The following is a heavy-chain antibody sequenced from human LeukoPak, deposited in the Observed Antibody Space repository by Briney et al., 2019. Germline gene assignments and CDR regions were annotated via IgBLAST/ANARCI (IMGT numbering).Heavy chain of an antibody. CDR2: IIPILGIA. CDR3: ARGGGDSSSYHYYYYGMDV. J-gene: IGHJ6*02. Sequence: ASVKVSCKASGYTFSNYDINWVRQAPGQGLEWMGRIIPILGIANYAQKFQGRVTITADKSTSTAYMELSSLRSEDTAVYYCARGGGDSSSYHYYYYGMDVWGQGTTVTVSS. D-gene: IGHD6-6*01. CDR1: GYTFSNYD. V-gene: IGHV1-69*04.